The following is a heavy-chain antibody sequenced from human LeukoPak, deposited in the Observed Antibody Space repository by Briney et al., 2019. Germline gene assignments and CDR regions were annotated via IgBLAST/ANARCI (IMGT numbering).Heavy chain of an antibody. CDR1: GYTFTTYW. J-gene: IGHJ4*02. CDR2: IYPGDSDT. CDR3: ARHEVGATPEGY. Sequence: PGESLKISCKGSGYTFTTYWIAWVRQMPGKGLEWMGIIYPGDSDTRYSPSFQGQVTISVDRSISTAYLQWSSLQASDTAMYYCARHEVGATPEGYWGQGTLVTVSS. V-gene: IGHV5-51*01. D-gene: IGHD1-26*01.